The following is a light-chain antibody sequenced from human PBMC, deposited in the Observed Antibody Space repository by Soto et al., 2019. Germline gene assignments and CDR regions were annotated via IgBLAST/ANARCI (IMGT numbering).Light chain of an antibody. CDR1: SSDVGTYNV. J-gene: IGLJ2*01. Sequence: QSALTQPASVSGSPGQSITISCSGTSSDVGTYNVVSWYQQHPGKAPKLMIYEVTKRPSGVSNRFSGSKSGNTASLTISGLQAEDEADYYCCSYAGDKYVVFGGGTKLTVL. CDR2: EVT. CDR3: CSYAGDKYVV. V-gene: IGLV2-23*02.